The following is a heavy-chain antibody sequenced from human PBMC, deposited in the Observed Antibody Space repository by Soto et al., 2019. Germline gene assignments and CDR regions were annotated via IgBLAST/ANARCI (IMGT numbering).Heavy chain of an antibody. CDR2: IYPADSDT. CDR3: ARKTGKFFSYFDY. J-gene: IGHJ4*02. D-gene: IGHD3-9*01. V-gene: IGHV5-51*01. CDR1: GYSFTTYW. Sequence: PGESLKISCKSSGYSFTTYWIGWVRQMPGKGLEWMGIIYPADSDTRYSPSFQGQVTISADKSISVVYLQWSSLKASDTAIYYCARKTGKFFSYFDYWGQGTPVTVSS.